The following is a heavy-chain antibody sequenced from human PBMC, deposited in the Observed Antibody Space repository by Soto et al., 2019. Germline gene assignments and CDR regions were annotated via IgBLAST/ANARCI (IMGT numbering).Heavy chain of an antibody. CDR1: TFVFSVYS. CDR2: ISHDGTNK. CDR3: ARNKHQHQFRGGTLDS. V-gene: IGHV3-30*08. J-gene: IGHJ4*02. D-gene: IGHD2-15*01. Sequence: QVQLEDSGGGVVQPERSLRLSCTTSTFVFSVYSLHWVRQAPGKGLEWVALISHDGTNKNYADSVKGRFTISGAHSKDTPYLQISSLRPENTAVYFCARNKHQHQFRGGTLDSWGQATLVTVSA.